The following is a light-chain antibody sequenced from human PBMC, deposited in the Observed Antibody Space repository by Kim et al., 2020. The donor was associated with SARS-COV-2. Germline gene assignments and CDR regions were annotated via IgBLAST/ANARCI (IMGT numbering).Light chain of an antibody. CDR3: CSYAGTITFVV. CDR1: SRDVGSYNR. V-gene: IGLV2-23*02. CDR2: EVS. J-gene: IGLJ2*01. Sequence: QSITISSTGTSRDVGSYNRVAWYHQHPGKAPKLMIFEVSKRPSGVSNRFSGSKSGNTASLTISGLQAEDEADYYCCSYAGTITFVVFGGGTQLTVL.